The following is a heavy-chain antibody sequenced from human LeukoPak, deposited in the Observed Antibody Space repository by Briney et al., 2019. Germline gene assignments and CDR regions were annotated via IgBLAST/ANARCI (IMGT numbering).Heavy chain of an antibody. D-gene: IGHD2-2*01. Sequence: PGGSLRLSCAASGFTFSTYWMSWVRQAPGKGLEWVANIKQDGSKQFYVDSVKGRFTVSRDNAKNSLYLQMNSLRGEDTAVYYCARGRKVPAAMGNWFDPWGQGTLVTVSS. CDR3: ARGRKVPAAMGNWFDP. CDR1: GFTFSTYW. CDR2: IKQDGSKQ. J-gene: IGHJ5*02. V-gene: IGHV3-7*01.